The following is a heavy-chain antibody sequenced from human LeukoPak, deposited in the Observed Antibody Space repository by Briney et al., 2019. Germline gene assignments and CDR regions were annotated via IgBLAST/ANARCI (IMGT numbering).Heavy chain of an antibody. CDR1: GFTFSNAW. Sequence: PGGSLRLSCAASGFTFSNAWMSWVRQAPGKGLEWVGRIKSKTDGGTTDYAAPVKGRFTISRDDSQNTLYLQMNSPKTEDTAVYYCTTGAPRAYSGSYSNCRGQGTLVTVSS. J-gene: IGHJ4*02. CDR2: IKSKTDGGTT. D-gene: IGHD1-26*01. V-gene: IGHV3-15*01. CDR3: TTGAPRAYSGSYSNC.